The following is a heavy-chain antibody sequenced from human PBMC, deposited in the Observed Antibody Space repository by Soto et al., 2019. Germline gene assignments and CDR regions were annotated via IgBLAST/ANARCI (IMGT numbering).Heavy chain of an antibody. D-gene: IGHD6-6*01. CDR3: AREYSSSSGWFDP. V-gene: IGHV4-31*03. CDR2: IYYSGST. Sequence: QVQLQESGPGLVKPSQTLSLTCTVSGGSISSGGYYWSWIRQHPGKGLEWIGYIYYSGSTYYNPSLNSGVTISVDTSKNQFSLKLSSVTAADTAVYYCAREYSSSSGWFDPWGQGTLVTVSS. CDR1: GGSISSGGYY. J-gene: IGHJ5*02.